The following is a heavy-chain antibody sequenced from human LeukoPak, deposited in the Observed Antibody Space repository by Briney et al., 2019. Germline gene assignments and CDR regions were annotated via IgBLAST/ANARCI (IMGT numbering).Heavy chain of an antibody. V-gene: IGHV1-18*01. Sequence: ASVKVSRKASGYTFTSYGISWVRQAPGQGLEWMGWISAYNGNTNYAQKLQGRVTMTTDTSTSTAYMELRSLRSDDTAVYYCARDRQQLVWRYYYYYGMDVWGQGTTVTVSS. CDR1: GYTFTSYG. CDR2: ISAYNGNT. D-gene: IGHD6-13*01. CDR3: ARDRQQLVWRYYYYYGMDV. J-gene: IGHJ6*02.